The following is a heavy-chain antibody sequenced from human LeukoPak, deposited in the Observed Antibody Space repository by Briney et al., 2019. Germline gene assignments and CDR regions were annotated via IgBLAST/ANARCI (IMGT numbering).Heavy chain of an antibody. CDR3: ARVKGQWLDY. Sequence: SLKVSCTASGCTFRSYAISWVRQAPGQGLEWMGGIIPIFGTANYAQKFQGRVTITADESTSTAYMELSSLRSEDTAVYYCARVKGQWLDYWGQGTLVTVSS. D-gene: IGHD6-19*01. CDR2: IIPIFGTA. V-gene: IGHV1-69*13. CDR1: GCTFRSYA. J-gene: IGHJ4*02.